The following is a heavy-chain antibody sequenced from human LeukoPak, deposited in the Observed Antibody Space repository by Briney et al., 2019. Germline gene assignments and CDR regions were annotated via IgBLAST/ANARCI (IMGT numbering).Heavy chain of an antibody. CDR1: GFSLSTSGMC. CDR3: ARGTAGKLHSPERVWFDP. Sequence: RVSGPALVNPTQTLTLTCTFSGFSLSTSGMCVSWIRQPPGKALEWLALIDWDDDKYYSTSLKTRLTISKDTSKNQVVLTMTNMDPVDTATYYCARGTAGKLHSPERVWFDPWGQGTLVTVSS. J-gene: IGHJ5*02. CDR2: IDWDDDK. V-gene: IGHV2-70*01. D-gene: IGHD3-10*01.